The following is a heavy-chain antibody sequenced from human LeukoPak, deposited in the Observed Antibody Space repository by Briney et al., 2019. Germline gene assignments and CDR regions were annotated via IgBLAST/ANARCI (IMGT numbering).Heavy chain of an antibody. J-gene: IGHJ4*02. CDR3: AKDRGWLQYDY. V-gene: IGHV3-7*04. D-gene: IGHD4-11*01. CDR1: GFTFSAFW. CDR2: IKGDGTEK. Sequence: GGSLRLSCTASGFTFSAFWMSWVRLIPGEGREWLATIKGDGTEKEYAASVKDRLTISRDNGKNSLSLQIDSLRVEDTAVYYCAKDRGWLQYDYWGQGTLVTVSS.